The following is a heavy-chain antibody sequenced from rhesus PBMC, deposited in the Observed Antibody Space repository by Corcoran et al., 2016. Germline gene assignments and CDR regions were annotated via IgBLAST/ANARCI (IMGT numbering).Heavy chain of an antibody. CDR3: ARRGCTGSDCYVSAFDF. J-gene: IGHJ3*01. Sequence: QVQLQESGPGVVKPSETLSLPCAVSGGSISASYWWSWLRQPPGKGLAWIGYIYGSSTSTNYNPSLKSRVTISKDTSKNQFSLKLTSVTAADTAVYYCARRGCTGSDCYVSAFDFWGQGLRVTVSS. CDR1: GGSISASYW. V-gene: IGHV4S10*01. D-gene: IGHD2-21*01. CDR2: IYGSSTST.